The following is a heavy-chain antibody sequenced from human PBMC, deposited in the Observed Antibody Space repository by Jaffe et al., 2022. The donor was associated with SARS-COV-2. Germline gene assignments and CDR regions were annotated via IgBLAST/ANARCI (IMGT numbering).Heavy chain of an antibody. CDR3: ARQSFLIPEYDL. V-gene: IGHV4-39*01. CDR1: GGSISSSSYY. Sequence: QLQLQESGPGLVKPSETLSLTCTVSGGSISSSSYYWGWIRQPPGKGLEWIGSIYYSGSTYYNPSLKSRVTISVDTSKNQFSLKLSSVTAADTAVYYCARQSFLIPEYDLWGRGTLVTVSS. J-gene: IGHJ2*01. CDR2: IYYSGST. D-gene: IGHD3-3*01.